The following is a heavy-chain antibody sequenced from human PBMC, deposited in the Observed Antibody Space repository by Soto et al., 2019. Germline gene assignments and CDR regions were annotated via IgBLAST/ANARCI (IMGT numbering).Heavy chain of an antibody. CDR3: ARDPGSSYGPPDY. CDR2: ISSSSTI. V-gene: IGHV3-48*02. D-gene: IGHD5-18*01. CDR1: GFTFSGSA. J-gene: IGHJ4*02. Sequence: PGGSLRLSCAASGFTFSGSAMHWVRQAPGKGLEWVSYISSSSTIYYADSVKGRFTISRDNSKNSLYLQMNSLRDEDTAVYYCARDPGSSYGPPDYWGQGTLVTVSS.